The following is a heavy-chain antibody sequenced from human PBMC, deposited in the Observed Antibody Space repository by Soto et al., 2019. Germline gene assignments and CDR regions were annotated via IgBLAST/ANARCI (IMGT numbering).Heavy chain of an antibody. J-gene: IGHJ4*02. CDR2: IHHSGRT. D-gene: IGHD3-22*01. V-gene: IGHV4-39*01. CDR3: ASEYSYDSNAYYSAYFDY. CDR1: GGSISSNIYY. Sequence: ETLSLTCTVSGGSISSNIYYWGWIRQPPGKGLQWIGSIHHSGRTYNSPSLKSRVTISADTSKNQFSLKLSSVTAADTAIYYCASEYSYDSNAYYSAYFDYWGQGALVTVSS.